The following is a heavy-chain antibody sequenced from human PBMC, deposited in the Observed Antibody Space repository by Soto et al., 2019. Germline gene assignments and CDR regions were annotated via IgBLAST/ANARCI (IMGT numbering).Heavy chain of an antibody. J-gene: IGHJ2*01. Sequence: QVPLVESGGGVVQPGRSLRLSCAASGFTFSSYAMHWVRQARGKGLEWVAVISYDGSNKYYADSVKGRFTISRDNSKNTLYLQMNSLRAEDTAVYYCARDPLWGTAMVLWYFDLWGRGTLVTVSS. CDR1: GFTFSSYA. V-gene: IGHV3-30-3*01. CDR3: ARDPLWGTAMVLWYFDL. D-gene: IGHD5-18*01. CDR2: ISYDGSNK.